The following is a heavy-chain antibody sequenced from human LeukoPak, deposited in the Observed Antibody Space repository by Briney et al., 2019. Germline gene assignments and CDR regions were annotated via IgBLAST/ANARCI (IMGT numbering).Heavy chain of an antibody. CDR1: GYTFTGYY. J-gene: IGHJ3*02. V-gene: IGHV1-2*06. D-gene: IGHD2-2*01. Sequence: ASVTVSCRASGYTFTGYYMHWVRQAPGQGLEWMGRINPNSGGTNYAQKFQGRVTMTRDTSISTAYMELSRLRSDDTAVYYCASAPMPYDAFDIWGQGTMVTVSS. CDR2: INPNSGGT. CDR3: ASAPMPYDAFDI.